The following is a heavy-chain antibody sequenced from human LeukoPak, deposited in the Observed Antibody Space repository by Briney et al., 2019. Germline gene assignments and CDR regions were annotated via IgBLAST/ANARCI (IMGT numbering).Heavy chain of an antibody. Sequence: PSETLSLTCTVSGGSLSSSRYCWGWIRHPPGKWLECIGSTYYSGSTYYNPSLKSRVTISVDTSKNQFSLKLSSVTAADTAVYYCARDEGGSGWSRYFDHWGQGTLVTVSS. CDR3: ARDEGGSGWSRYFDH. CDR2: TYYSGST. CDR1: GGSLSSSRYC. D-gene: IGHD6-19*01. V-gene: IGHV4-39*07. J-gene: IGHJ4*02.